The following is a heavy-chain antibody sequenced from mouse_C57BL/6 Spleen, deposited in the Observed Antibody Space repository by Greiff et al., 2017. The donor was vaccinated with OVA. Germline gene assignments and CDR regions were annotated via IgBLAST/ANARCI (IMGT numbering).Heavy chain of an antibody. Sequence: VQLQQPGAELVKPGASVKLSCKASGYTFTSYWMHWVKKRPGQGLEWIGMIHPNSGSTNYNEKFKSKATLTVEKSSSTAYMQLSSLTSEDSAVYYCDSYGSSSYWYFDVWGTGTTVTVSS. CDR3: DSYGSSSYWYFDV. CDR1: GYTFTSYW. CDR2: IHPNSGST. V-gene: IGHV1-64*01. D-gene: IGHD1-1*01. J-gene: IGHJ1*03.